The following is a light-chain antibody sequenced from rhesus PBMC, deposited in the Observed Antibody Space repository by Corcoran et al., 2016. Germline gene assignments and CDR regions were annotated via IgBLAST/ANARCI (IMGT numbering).Light chain of an antibody. CDR2: YQT. CDR3: QQYTSLIT. CDR1: QGINSY. Sequence: DIQMTQSPSSVSASVGDRVTITCRASQGINSYLAWYQQKPGKAPKLVLYYQTNLQCGVPSRFSGSGTRTEFTLHLRSLQPVDFASCYCQQYTSLITFGEGTKVEIK. V-gene: IGKV1-25*02. J-gene: IGKJ4*01.